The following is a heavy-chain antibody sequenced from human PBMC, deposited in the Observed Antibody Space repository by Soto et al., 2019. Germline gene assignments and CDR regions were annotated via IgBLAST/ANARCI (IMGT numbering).Heavy chain of an antibody. Sequence: GGSLRLSCAASGFTFSSYSMNWVRQAPGKGLEWVSYISSSSSTIYYADTVKGRFTISRDNAKNSLYLQMNSLRAEDTAVYYCARDPGLGYFDLWGRATLVTVSS. CDR1: GFTFSSYS. CDR2: ISSSSSTI. V-gene: IGHV3-48*01. CDR3: ARDPGLGYFDL. J-gene: IGHJ2*01.